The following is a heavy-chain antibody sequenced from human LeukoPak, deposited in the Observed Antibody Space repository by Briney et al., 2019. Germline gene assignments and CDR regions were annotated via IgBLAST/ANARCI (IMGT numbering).Heavy chain of an antibody. CDR3: ATRAVAAPY. CDR1: GFSFSSYI. CDR2: ISSSSSTI. Sequence: PGGSLRLSCAASGFSFSSYIMNWVRQAPGKGLEWVSHISSSSSTIYYADSVKGRFIIFRDSSKNTLYLQMNSLRVEDTAVYYCATRAVAAPYWGQGTLVTVSS. V-gene: IGHV3-48*01. D-gene: IGHD6-19*01. J-gene: IGHJ4*02.